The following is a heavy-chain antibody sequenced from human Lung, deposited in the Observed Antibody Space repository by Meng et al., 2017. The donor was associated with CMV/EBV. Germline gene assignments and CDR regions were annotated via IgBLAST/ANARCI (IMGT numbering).Heavy chain of an antibody. J-gene: IGHJ5*02. CDR1: GGSISSYY. Sequence: QVQLQESGPGLVKPSATLSLTCTVSGGSISSYYWSWIRQPPGKGLEWIGYIYYSGSTNYNPSLKSRVTISVDTSKNQFSLKLSSVTAADTAVYYCAREEGIGGFDPWGQGTLVTVSS. CDR3: AREEGIGGFDP. V-gene: IGHV4-59*01. CDR2: IYYSGST. D-gene: IGHD3-10*01.